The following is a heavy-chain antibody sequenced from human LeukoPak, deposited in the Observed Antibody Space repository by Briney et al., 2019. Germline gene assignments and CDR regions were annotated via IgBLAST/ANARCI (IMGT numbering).Heavy chain of an antibody. Sequence: ASVKVSCQASGYTFSDYYLHWVRQAPGQGLEWMGWIIPNSGGTNYAQKFQGRVTMTRDTSTSTAYVELSSLRSDDTAVFYCARTTIYDSSDARSWYFDLWGRGTLVTVSS. CDR3: ARTTIYDSSDARSWYFDL. D-gene: IGHD3-22*01. CDR2: IIPNSGGT. CDR1: GYTFSDYY. J-gene: IGHJ2*01. V-gene: IGHV1-2*02.